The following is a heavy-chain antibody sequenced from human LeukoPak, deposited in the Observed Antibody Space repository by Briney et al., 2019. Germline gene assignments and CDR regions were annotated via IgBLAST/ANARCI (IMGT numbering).Heavy chain of an antibody. CDR3: AREGYCSGGSCYSWFDP. D-gene: IGHD2-15*01. CDR2: INPNSGGT. V-gene: IGHV1-2*02. CDR1: GYTFTGYH. Sequence: ASVKVSCKASGYTFTGYHMHWVRQAPGQGLEWMGWINPNSGGTNYAQKFQGRVTMTRDTSISTAYMELSRLRSDDTAVYYCAREGYCSGGSCYSWFDPWGQGTLVTVSS. J-gene: IGHJ5*02.